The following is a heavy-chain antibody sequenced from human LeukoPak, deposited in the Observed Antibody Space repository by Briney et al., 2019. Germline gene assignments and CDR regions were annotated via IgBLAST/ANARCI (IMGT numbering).Heavy chain of an antibody. CDR2: IYYSGNT. Sequence: PSETLSLTCAVYGGSFSGYYWGWIRQPPGKGLEWIANIYYSGNTYYNPSLKSRVTISVDTSKNQFSLKLRSVTAADTAMYYCARARRQWLVGANIRGDNPPYYYDYWGQGILVTVSS. CDR1: GGSFSGYY. V-gene: IGHV4-34*01. J-gene: IGHJ4*02. CDR3: ARARRQWLVGANIRGDNPPYYYDY. D-gene: IGHD6-19*01.